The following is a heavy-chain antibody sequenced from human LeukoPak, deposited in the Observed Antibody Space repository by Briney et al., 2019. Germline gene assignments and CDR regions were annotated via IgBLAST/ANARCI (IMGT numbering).Heavy chain of an antibody. D-gene: IGHD1-1*01. V-gene: IGHV3-53*01. CDR1: GLTVSDSY. CDR2: IYSAGSP. J-gene: IGHJ4*02. CDR3: ARGRSGSPGLFDS. Sequence: GGSLRLSCAASGLTVSDSYMNWVRQAPGKGLEWVSVIYSAGSPYYTDSVKGRFTISRDKSKNTLYPQMNSLRAEDTAVYYCARGRSGSPGLFDSWGQGTLVTVSS.